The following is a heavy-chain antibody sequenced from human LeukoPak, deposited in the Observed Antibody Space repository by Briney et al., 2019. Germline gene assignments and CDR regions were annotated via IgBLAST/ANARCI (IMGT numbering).Heavy chain of an antibody. CDR1: GSTFSSYG. CDR3: ARDSRPIRYFDWLPSYYFDY. Sequence: GGSLRLSCAASGSTFSSYGMHWVRQAPGKGLEWVAVIWYDGSNKYYADSVKGRFTISRDNSKNTLYLQMNSLRAEDTAVYYCARDSRPIRYFDWLPSYYFDYWGQGTLVTVSS. D-gene: IGHD3-9*01. J-gene: IGHJ4*02. CDR2: IWYDGSNK. V-gene: IGHV3-33*01.